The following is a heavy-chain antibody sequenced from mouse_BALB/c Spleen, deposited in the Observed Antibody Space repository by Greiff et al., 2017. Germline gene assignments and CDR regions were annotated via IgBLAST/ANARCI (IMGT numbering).Heavy chain of an antibody. J-gene: IGHJ4*01. CDR2: IWAGGST. CDR1: GFSLTSYG. CDR3: AREGYGSHYAMDY. V-gene: IGHV2-9*02. Sequence: VQLQESGPGLVAPSQSLSITCTVSGFSLTSYGVHWVRQPPGKGLEWLGVIWAGGSTNYNSALMSRLSISKDNSKSQVFLKMNSLQTDDTAMYYCAREGYGSHYAMDYWGQGTSVTVSS. D-gene: IGHD1-1*01.